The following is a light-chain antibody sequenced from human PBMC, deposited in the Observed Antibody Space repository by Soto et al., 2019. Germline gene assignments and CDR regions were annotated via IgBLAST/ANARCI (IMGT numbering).Light chain of an antibody. CDR3: AAWGANLSGVL. J-gene: IGLJ3*02. CDR1: SSNIGSNY. V-gene: IGLV1-47*02. Sequence: QSVLTQPPSASGTPGQRVTISCSGSSSNIGSNYVYWYQQLPGTAPKLLIYSNNQRPSGVPDRFSGSKSGTSASLAISGLRSEDEADYYCAAWGANLSGVLFGGGTKLTVL. CDR2: SNN.